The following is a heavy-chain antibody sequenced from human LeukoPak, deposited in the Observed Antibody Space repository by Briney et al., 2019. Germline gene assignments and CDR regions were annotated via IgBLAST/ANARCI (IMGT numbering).Heavy chain of an antibody. D-gene: IGHD3-10*01. V-gene: IGHV3-48*03. CDR3: ARGEVHYYGSGSDY. CDR1: GFTFSSYE. J-gene: IGHJ4*02. CDR2: ISSSGSTI. Sequence: GGSLRLSCAASGFTFSSYEMNWVRQAPGKGLEWVSYISSSGSTIYYADSVKGQFTISRDNAKNSLYLQMNSLRAEDTAVYYCARGEVHYYGSGSDYWGQGTLVTVSS.